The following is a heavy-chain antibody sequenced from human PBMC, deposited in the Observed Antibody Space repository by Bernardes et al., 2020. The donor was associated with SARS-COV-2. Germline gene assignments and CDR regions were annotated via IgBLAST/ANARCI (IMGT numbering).Heavy chain of an antibody. Sequence: VGSLIRSCAASGFTFRDNALHWVRQAPGQGLEWVAVISYDGSNKYYADSVKGRFTISRDNSKDTLYLQMNGLRDEDTALYYCARGGIFGAVKGGMDVWGQGTTVTVSS. CDR3: ARGGIFGAVKGGMDV. V-gene: IGHV3-30-3*01. D-gene: IGHD3-3*01. CDR2: ISYDGSNK. J-gene: IGHJ6*02. CDR1: GFTFRDNA.